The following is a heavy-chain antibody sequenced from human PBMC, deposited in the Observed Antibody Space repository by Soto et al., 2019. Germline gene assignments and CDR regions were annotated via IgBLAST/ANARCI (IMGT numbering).Heavy chain of an antibody. V-gene: IGHV3-30-3*01. J-gene: IGHJ5*02. D-gene: IGHD6-19*01. CDR1: GFMFSTYA. Sequence: QVQLVESGGGVVQPGRSLRLSCAASGFMFSTYAMHWVRQAPGKGLEWVAVISYDGSDIYYGDSGKGRFTISRDNSRNTLYLEMNSLQTGDTAVFYCARDQGRTVTRGDWFDPWGQGTLVTVSS. CDR3: ARDQGRTVTRGDWFDP. CDR2: ISYDGSDI.